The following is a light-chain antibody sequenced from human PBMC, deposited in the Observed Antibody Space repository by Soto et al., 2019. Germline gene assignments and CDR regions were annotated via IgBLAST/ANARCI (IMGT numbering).Light chain of an antibody. CDR3: EHYSSYFT. J-gene: IGKJ1*01. Sequence: DIQMTQSPSTLSASVGDRVTIPCRASQSISSWLVWYQQKPGKAPTILIYKASSLKSGVPSRFSGRGSGTEFPLTISILQPDDFATYYCEHYSSYFTFGQGTKVEIK. CDR2: KAS. V-gene: IGKV1-5*03. CDR1: QSISSW.